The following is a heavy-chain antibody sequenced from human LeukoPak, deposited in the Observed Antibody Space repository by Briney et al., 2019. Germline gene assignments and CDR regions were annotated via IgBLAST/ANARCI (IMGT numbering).Heavy chain of an antibody. CDR2: LSSSNTYI. CDR1: GLTLNTYS. V-gene: IGHV3-21*01. Sequence: GGSLRLSCAASGLTLNTYSINWVRQAPGKGLEWVSCLSSSNTYIYYADSVKGRFTVSRDNAKNSVSLQMDGLRVEDTAVYYCARASRKRFDGRTNFGVVAPGWFDPWGQGTLVIVSS. CDR3: ARASRKRFDGRTNFGVVAPGWFDP. D-gene: IGHD3-3*01. J-gene: IGHJ5*02.